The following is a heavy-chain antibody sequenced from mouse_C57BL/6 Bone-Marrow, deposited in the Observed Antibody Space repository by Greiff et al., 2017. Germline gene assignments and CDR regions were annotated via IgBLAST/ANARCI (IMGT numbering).Heavy chain of an antibody. J-gene: IGHJ4*01. V-gene: IGHV5-17*01. CDR2: ISSGSSTI. CDR1: GFTFSDYG. Sequence: EVQVVASGGGLVKPGGSLKLSCAASGFTFSDYGMHWVRQAPEKGLEWVAYISSGSSTIYYADTVKGRFTISRDNAKNTLFLQMTSLRSEDTAMYYCARRNGNYAMDYWGQGTSVTVSS. D-gene: IGHD2-1*01. CDR3: ARRNGNYAMDY.